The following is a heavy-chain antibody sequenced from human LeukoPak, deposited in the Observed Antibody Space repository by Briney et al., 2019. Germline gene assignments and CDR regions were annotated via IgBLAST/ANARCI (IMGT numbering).Heavy chain of an antibody. D-gene: IGHD5-12*01. CDR3: ARGRRLRSLIFDY. J-gene: IGHJ4*02. Sequence: KPSETLSLTRTVSGGSISNYYWSWIRQPPGKGLEWIGYISYSGSTNYNPSLRSRVTISVDTSKNQFSLKLSSVTAADTAVYYCARGRRLRSLIFDYWGQGTLVTVSS. V-gene: IGHV4-59*01. CDR1: GGSISNYY. CDR2: ISYSGST.